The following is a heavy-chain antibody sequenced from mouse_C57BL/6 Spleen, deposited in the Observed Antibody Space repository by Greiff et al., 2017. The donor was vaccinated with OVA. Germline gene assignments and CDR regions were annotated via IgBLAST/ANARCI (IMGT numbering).Heavy chain of an antibody. J-gene: IGHJ2*01. CDR2: ISSGSSTI. CDR1: GFTFSDYG. D-gene: IGHD2-4*01. Sequence: EVMLVESGGGLVKPGGSLKLSCAASGFTFSDYGMHWVRQAPEKGLEWVAYISSGSSTIDYADTVKGRFTISRDNAKNTLFLQMTSLRSEDTAMYYCARPGIYYDYSFDDWGQGTTLTVSS. V-gene: IGHV5-17*01. CDR3: ARPGIYYDYSFDD.